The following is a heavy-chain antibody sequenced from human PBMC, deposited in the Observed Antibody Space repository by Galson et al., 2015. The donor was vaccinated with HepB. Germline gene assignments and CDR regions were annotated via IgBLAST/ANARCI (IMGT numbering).Heavy chain of an antibody. CDR2: MNPYSGST. CDR3: ARGWGDKGDYISDVMDG. V-gene: IGHV1-8*01. J-gene: IGHJ6*02. D-gene: IGHD4-17*01. Sequence: SVTVSCKASGSTFIDYDINWVRQATGQGLEWMGWMNPYSGSTGYAQNFQGRVTMTRDTAIGTAYMELSSLRSEDTAVYYCARGWGDKGDYISDVMDGWGQGTTVTVFS. CDR1: GSTFIDYD.